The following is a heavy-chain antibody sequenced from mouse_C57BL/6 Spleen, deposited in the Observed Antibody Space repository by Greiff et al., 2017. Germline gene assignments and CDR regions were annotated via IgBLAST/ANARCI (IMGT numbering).Heavy chain of an antibody. CDR1: GYAFSSYW. D-gene: IGHD1-1*01. CDR3: ASETITTVVATDYAMDY. J-gene: IGHJ4*01. CDR2: IYPGDGDT. V-gene: IGHV1-80*01. Sequence: QVQLQQSGAELVKPGASVKISCKASGYAFSSYWMNWVKQRPGKGLEWIGQIYPGDGDTNYNGKFKGKATLTADKSSSTAYMQLSSLTSEDSAVYFCASETITTVVATDYAMDYWGQGTSVTVSS.